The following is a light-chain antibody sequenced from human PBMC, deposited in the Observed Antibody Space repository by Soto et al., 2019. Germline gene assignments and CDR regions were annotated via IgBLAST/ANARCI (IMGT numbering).Light chain of an antibody. CDR2: WAS. CDR1: QSVLESSNNKNY. Sequence: DIVMTQSPDSLAVSLGERATINCKSSQSVLESSNNKNYFGWYQQKPGQPPKLIIYWASTRESGVPDRFSGSGSGRDVTLTICGLQAEDVAVYYCQQLYSLPFTFGQGTKLEVK. J-gene: IGKJ2*01. CDR3: QQLYSLPFT. V-gene: IGKV4-1*01.